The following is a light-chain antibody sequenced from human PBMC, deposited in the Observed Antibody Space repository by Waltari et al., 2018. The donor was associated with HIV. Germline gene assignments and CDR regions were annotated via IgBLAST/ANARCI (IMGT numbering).Light chain of an antibody. CDR1: SSDVGGFDF. V-gene: IGLV2-14*01. Sequence: QSALTQPASVSGSPGQSITISCTGTSSDVGGFDFVSWYPQFPGKAPKVVIYDVNNRPSGVSCRFSGSKSGNTASLTISVLQAEDEADYYCDSHTNTFTRVFGTGTRVTVL. CDR2: DVN. CDR3: DSHTNTFTRV. J-gene: IGLJ1*01.